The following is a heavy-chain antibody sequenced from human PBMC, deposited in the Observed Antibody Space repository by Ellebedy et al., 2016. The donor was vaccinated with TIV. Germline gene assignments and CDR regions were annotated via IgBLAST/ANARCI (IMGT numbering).Heavy chain of an antibody. V-gene: IGHV1-69*13. J-gene: IGHJ5*02. CDR3: ARRVQLWSGDWFDR. D-gene: IGHD3-10*01. CDR1: GGIFRSYA. Sequence: ASVKVSCKASGGIFRSYAISWVRQAPGQGLEWMGGIVGMFGTANYAQKFQGRVTITADESTSTAFMELSSLRSEDTAVYYCARRVQLWSGDWFDRWGQGTLVTVSS. CDR2: IVGMFGTA.